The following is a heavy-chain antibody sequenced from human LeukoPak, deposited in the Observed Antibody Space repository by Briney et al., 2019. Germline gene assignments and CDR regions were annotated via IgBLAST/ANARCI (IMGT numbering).Heavy chain of an antibody. Sequence: SETLSLTCTVSGGSISSSSYYWGWIRQPPGEGLEWIGSIYYSGSTYYNPSLKSRVTISVDTSKNQFSLKLSSATAADTAVYYCASTYSSSWYAAGDIWGQGTMVTVSS. CDR1: GGSISSSSYY. V-gene: IGHV4-39*07. CDR2: IYYSGST. CDR3: ASTYSSSWYAAGDI. D-gene: IGHD6-13*01. J-gene: IGHJ3*02.